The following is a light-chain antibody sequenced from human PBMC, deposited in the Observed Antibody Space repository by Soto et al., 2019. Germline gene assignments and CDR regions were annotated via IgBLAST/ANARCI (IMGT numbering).Light chain of an antibody. Sequence: QSALTQPASVSGSPGQSITISCSGTSRDIGGNNYVSWYQQHPDAAPKLIIYEVSYRPSGISNRFSGSKSGDTAALTISGLQPEDEADYYCSSYTFSTLVFATGTKLTVL. CDR2: EVS. V-gene: IGLV2-14*01. CDR3: SSYTFSTLV. CDR1: SRDIGGNNY. J-gene: IGLJ1*01.